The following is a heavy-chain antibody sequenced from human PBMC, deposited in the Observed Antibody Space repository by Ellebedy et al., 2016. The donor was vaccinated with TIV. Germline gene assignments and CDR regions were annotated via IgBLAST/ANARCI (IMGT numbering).Heavy chain of an antibody. Sequence: SETLSLXXAVSGGSISSGGYSWSWIRQPPGKGLEWIGYIYHSGSTYYNPSLKSRVTISVDRSKNQFSLKLSSVTAADTAVYYCARERVGFDYWGQGTLVTVSS. D-gene: IGHD3-10*01. CDR3: ARERVGFDY. CDR2: IYHSGST. J-gene: IGHJ4*02. CDR1: GGSISSGGYS. V-gene: IGHV4-30-2*01.